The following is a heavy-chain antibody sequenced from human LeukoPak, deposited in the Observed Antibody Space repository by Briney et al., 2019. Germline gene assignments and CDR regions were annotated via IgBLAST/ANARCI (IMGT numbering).Heavy chain of an antibody. V-gene: IGHV3-30*03. CDR3: ASDRYYDFWSGYYTGDY. J-gene: IGHJ4*02. D-gene: IGHD3-3*01. CDR1: GFTFSSYG. Sequence: PGRSLRLSCAASGFTFSSYGMHWVRQAPGKGPEWVAVISYDGSNKYYADSVKGRFTISRDNSKNTLYLQMNGLRAEDTAVYYCASDRYYDFWSGYYTGDYWGQGTLVTVSS. CDR2: ISYDGSNK.